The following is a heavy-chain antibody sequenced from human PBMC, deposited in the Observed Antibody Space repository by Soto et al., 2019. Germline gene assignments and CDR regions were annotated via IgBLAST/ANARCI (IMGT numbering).Heavy chain of an antibody. CDR3: AREADRGYSYGSIDY. V-gene: IGHV4-59*01. CDR2: IYYSGST. CDR1: GGSISSYY. Sequence: PSETLSLTCTVSGGSISSYYWSWIRQPPGKGLEWIGYIYYSGSTNYNPSLKSRVTISVDTSKNQFSLKLSSVTAADTAVYYCAREADRGYSYGSIDYWGQGTLVTVYS. J-gene: IGHJ4*02. D-gene: IGHD5-18*01.